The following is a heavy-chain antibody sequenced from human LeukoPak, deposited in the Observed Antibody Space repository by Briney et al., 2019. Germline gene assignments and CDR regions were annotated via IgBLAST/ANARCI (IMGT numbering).Heavy chain of an antibody. V-gene: IGHV1-69*05. CDR1: GGTFSSYA. CDR3: ARERSLVIAYDY. Sequence: ASVKVSCKASGGTFSSYAISWVRQAPGQGLEWMGGIIPIFGTANYAQKFQGRVTITTDESTSTAYMELSSLRSEDTAVYYCARERSLVIAYDYWGQGTLVTVSS. D-gene: IGHD2-21*01. CDR2: IIPIFGTA. J-gene: IGHJ4*02.